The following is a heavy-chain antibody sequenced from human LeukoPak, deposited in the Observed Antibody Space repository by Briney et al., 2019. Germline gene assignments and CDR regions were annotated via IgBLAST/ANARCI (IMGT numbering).Heavy chain of an antibody. D-gene: IGHD1-26*01. V-gene: IGHV1-18*04. Sequence: ASVKVSCKASGYTFGSYSISWVRRAPGQGLEWMGWISPSNGDTSYAQKVQDRVTMTTDTSTTTVYMELRSLTSDDTAAYYCARDSGWELRHLFFDEWGKGTLVTVSS. J-gene: IGHJ4*02. CDR3: ARDSGWELRHLFFDE. CDR1: GYTFGSYS. CDR2: ISPSNGDT.